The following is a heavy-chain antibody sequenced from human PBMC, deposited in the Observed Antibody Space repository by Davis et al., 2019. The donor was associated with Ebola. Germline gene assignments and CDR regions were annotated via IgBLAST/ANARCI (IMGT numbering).Heavy chain of an antibody. V-gene: IGHV4-31*03. CDR1: GGSISSGGYY. D-gene: IGHD6-13*01. CDR3: AREESAAGPDY. J-gene: IGHJ4*02. CDR2: IYYSGST. Sequence: PSETLSLTCTVSGGSISSGGYYWSWIRQHPGKGLEWIGYIYYSGSTYYNPSLKSRVTISVDTSKNQFSLKLSSVTAADTAVYYCAREESAAGPDYWGQGTLVTVSS.